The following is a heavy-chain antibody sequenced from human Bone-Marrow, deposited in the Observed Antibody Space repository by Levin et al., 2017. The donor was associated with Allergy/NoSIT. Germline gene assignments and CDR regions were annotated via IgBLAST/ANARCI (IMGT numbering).Heavy chain of an antibody. D-gene: IGHD1-26*01. CDR3: ARHSGTYGTPLQY. CDR2: TVPIFGST. J-gene: IGHJ4*02. V-gene: IGHV1-69*13. CDR1: GGTFSNYA. Sequence: SVKVSCKSSGGTFSNYAFSWVRQAPGQGFEWLGGTVPIFGSTKYPQRFQGRVAVAADESTSTAYMTLTSLRSEDTAIYYCARHSGTYGTPLQYWGQGTLVTVSS.